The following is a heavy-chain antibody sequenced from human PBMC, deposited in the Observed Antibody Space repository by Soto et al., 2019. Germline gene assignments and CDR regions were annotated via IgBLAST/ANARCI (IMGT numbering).Heavy chain of an antibody. CDR2: INTDGTTT. J-gene: IGHJ4*02. CDR1: GFTSSSYW. Sequence: GGSLRLSCAVSGFTSSSYWMHWVRQAPGKGLVWVSRINTDGTTTTYADSVKGRFTISRDNAKNTLYLQMNSLRAEDTAVYYCARSHLYYDSSGYPDYWGQGTLVTVSS. CDR3: ARSHLYYDSSGYPDY. V-gene: IGHV3-74*01. D-gene: IGHD3-22*01.